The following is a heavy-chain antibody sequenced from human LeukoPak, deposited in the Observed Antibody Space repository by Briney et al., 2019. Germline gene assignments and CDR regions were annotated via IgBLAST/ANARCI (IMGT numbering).Heavy chain of an antibody. Sequence: GGSLRLSCAASGFSFNSYAMSWVPQAPGKGLEWVSIIIASSGGTFYADSVKGRFTISRDTSKNTLYLQLNSLRLEDTAVYYCAKWGYDYSEVAYFDFWGQGTLVTVSS. J-gene: IGHJ4*02. CDR2: IIASSGGT. D-gene: IGHD5-12*01. CDR1: GFSFNSYA. V-gene: IGHV3-23*01. CDR3: AKWGYDYSEVAYFDF.